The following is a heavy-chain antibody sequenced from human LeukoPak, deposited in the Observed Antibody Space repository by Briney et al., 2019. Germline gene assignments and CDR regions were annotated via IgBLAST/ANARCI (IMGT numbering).Heavy chain of an antibody. V-gene: IGHV1-18*04. Sequence: ASVKVSCKASGYTFTRYLMHWVRQAPGQGLEWMGWISAYNGNTNYAQKLQGRVTMTTDTSTSTAYMELRSLRSDDTAVYYCARDRDEGTDAFDIWGQGTMVTVSS. CDR2: ISAYNGNT. CDR1: GYTFTRYL. J-gene: IGHJ3*02. CDR3: ARDRDEGTDAFDI. D-gene: IGHD1-1*01.